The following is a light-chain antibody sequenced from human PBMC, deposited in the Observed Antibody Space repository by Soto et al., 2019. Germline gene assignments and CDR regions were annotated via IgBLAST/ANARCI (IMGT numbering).Light chain of an antibody. CDR2: EVS. CDR1: SSDIGTYKF. J-gene: IGLJ3*02. CDR3: TSYTPSRRM. Sequence: QSALTQPASVSGSPGQSITISCTGTSSDIGTYKFVSWYQQHPGKAPKVILYEVSNRPSGVSRRFSGSRSGNTDSLTISGLQAEDEADYYCTSYTPSRRMFGGGTKLTVL. V-gene: IGLV2-14*01.